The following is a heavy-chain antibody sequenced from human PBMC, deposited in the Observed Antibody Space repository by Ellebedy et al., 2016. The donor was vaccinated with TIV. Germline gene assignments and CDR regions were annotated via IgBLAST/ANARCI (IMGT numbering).Heavy chain of an antibody. CDR1: GFTFSNFY. CDR3: AIAPRSSGWYHWYFDL. V-gene: IGHV3-23*01. Sequence: GESLKISCEASGFTFSNFYMNWVRQAPGKGLEWVSAISGSGGSTYYADSVKGRFTISRDNSKNTLYLQMNSLRAEDTAVYYCAIAPRSSGWYHWYFDLWGRGTLVTVSS. J-gene: IGHJ2*01. CDR2: ISGSGGST. D-gene: IGHD6-19*01.